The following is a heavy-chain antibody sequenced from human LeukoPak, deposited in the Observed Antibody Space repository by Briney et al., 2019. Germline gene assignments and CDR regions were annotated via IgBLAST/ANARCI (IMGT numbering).Heavy chain of an antibody. J-gene: IGHJ4*02. CDR1: GYTFTGYY. CDR3: ARDLHSSGYYPRFDY. Sequence: ASVKVSCKASGYTFTGYYMHWVRQAPGQGLEWMGWISAYNGNTNYAQKLQGRVTMTTDTSTSTAYMELRSLRSDDTAVYYCARDLHSSGYYPRFDYWGQGTLVTVSS. V-gene: IGHV1-18*04. D-gene: IGHD3-22*01. CDR2: ISAYNGNT.